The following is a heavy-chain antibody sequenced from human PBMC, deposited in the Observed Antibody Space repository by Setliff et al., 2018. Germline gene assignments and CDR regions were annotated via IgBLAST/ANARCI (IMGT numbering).Heavy chain of an antibody. CDR2: VSGAGDFT. Sequence: HPGGSLRLSCAASGFTFTSYAMTWVRQAPGKGLEWVSTVSGAGDFTYYADSVKGRFTISRDNSKNTLFLQMNSLRAEDTAVYYCAKGRLGGHHGWFDPWGQGTLVTVSS. D-gene: IGHD3-16*01. J-gene: IGHJ5*02. CDR1: GFTFTSYA. V-gene: IGHV3-23*01. CDR3: AKGRLGGHHGWFDP.